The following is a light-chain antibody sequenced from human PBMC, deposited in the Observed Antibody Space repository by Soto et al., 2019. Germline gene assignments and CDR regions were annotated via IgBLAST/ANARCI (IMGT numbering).Light chain of an antibody. CDR2: SNN. J-gene: IGLJ2*01. Sequence: QAVVTQPPSASGTPGQRVFISCSGSTSNIGGTNYAYWYQQLPGAAPKLLMHSNNLRPSGVPERISGSKSGTSASLAISGLRSEDEAVDYCASWDDRLGAVIFGGGTKLTVL. CDR3: ASWDDRLGAVI. CDR1: TSNIGGTNY. V-gene: IGLV1-47*02.